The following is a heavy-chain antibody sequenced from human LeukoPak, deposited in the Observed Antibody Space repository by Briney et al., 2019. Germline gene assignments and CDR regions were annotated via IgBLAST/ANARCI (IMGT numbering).Heavy chain of an antibody. D-gene: IGHD4-23*01. Sequence: GGSLRLSCAASGFTFSNAWMSWVRQAPGKGLEWVGRIKSRTDGGTTDYAAPVEGRFTISRDDSKNTLYLQMNSLKTEDTAVYYCTTDPSTVVRGIDYWGQGTLVTVSS. CDR1: GFTFSNAW. CDR3: TTDPSTVVRGIDY. V-gene: IGHV3-15*01. CDR2: IKSRTDGGTT. J-gene: IGHJ4*02.